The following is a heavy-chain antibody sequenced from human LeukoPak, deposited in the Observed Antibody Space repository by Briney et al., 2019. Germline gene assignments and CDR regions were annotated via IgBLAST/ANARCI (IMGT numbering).Heavy chain of an antibody. CDR3: ARGGFYDTRPLTDF. CDR1: GFTFSRYW. V-gene: IGHV3-74*01. D-gene: IGHD3-16*01. Sequence: GGSLRLSCAASGFTFSRYWMHWVRQAPGKGPVWVSRIRSDGSSTDYADSVKGRFTISRDNAKNTLYLQMNSLRAEDTAVYYCARGGFYDTRPLTDFWDQGTRVTVSS. J-gene: IGHJ4*02. CDR2: IRSDGSST.